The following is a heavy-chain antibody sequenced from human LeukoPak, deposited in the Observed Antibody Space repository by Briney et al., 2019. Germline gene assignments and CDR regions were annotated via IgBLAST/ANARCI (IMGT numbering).Heavy chain of an antibody. V-gene: IGHV1-8*01. CDR1: GYTFTSYD. D-gene: IGHD3-9*01. CDR2: MNPNSGNT. CDR3: ARNGVALRYFDWLAYYGMDV. Sequence: ASVKDSCKASGYTFTSYDVNWVRQATGQGPEWMGWMNPNSGNTGYAQKFQGRVTMTRNTSISTAYMELSSLRSEDTAVYYCARNGVALRYFDWLAYYGMDVWGQGTTLTVSS. J-gene: IGHJ6*02.